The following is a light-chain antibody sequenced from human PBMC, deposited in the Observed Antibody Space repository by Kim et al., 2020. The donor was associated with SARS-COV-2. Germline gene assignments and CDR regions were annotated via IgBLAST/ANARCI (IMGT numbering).Light chain of an antibody. CDR2: GAS. CDR3: QQYYSTPPS. CDR1: QTVLYNSNNKND. V-gene: IGKV4-1*01. Sequence: RATLNGKASQTVLYNSNNKNDLAWYQQKPGQAPKLLIYGASIRESGVSDRFSGSGSETDFTLTISSLQAEDVAVYYCQQYYSTPPSFGQGTKLEI. J-gene: IGKJ2*03.